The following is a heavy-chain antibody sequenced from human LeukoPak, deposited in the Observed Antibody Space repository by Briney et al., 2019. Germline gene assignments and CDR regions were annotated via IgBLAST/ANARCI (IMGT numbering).Heavy chain of an antibody. CDR1: GGSISSSSYC. Sequence: PSETLSLTCTVSGGSISSSSYCWGWIRQPPGKGLEWIGSIYYSGSTYYNPSLKSRVTISVDTSKNQFSLKLSSVTAADTAVYYCARDYGLRSDYWGQGTLVTVSS. CDR2: IYYSGST. J-gene: IGHJ4*02. V-gene: IGHV4-39*07. D-gene: IGHD4-17*01. CDR3: ARDYGLRSDY.